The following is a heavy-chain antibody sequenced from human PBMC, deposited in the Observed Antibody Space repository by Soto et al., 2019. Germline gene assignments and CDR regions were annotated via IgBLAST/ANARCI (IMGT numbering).Heavy chain of an antibody. V-gene: IGHV4-31*03. CDR3: SRGILV. CDR1: GGSINSGGYC. CDR2: ISYGGST. J-gene: IGHJ4*02. D-gene: IGHD5-18*01. Sequence: QVQLQESGPGLVKPSQTLSLTCTVSGGSINSGGYCWSWIRQHPGKGLDWTGCISYGGSTSYNLLTNRRATLFGDTSKKQLSLTLASVTAAHTDVYYCSRGILVWGQGALITVSS.